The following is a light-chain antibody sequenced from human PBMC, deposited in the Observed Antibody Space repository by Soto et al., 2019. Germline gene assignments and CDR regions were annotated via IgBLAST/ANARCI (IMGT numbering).Light chain of an antibody. CDR3: QQYGSSGT. CDR2: GAS. CDR1: HSVLYSSNSHNY. V-gene: IGKV3-20*01. J-gene: IGKJ1*01. Sequence: DIVMAQSPDSLAVSLGERATIHCRSSHSVLYSSNSHNYLAWYQQKPGQAPRLLIYGASNRATGIPDRFSGSGSGTDFTLTISRLEPEDFAVYYCQQYGSSGTFGQGTKVDI.